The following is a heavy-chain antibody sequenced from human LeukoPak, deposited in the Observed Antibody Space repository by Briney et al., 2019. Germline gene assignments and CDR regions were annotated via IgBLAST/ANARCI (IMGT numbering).Heavy chain of an antibody. CDR3: AKLSAGSAAWYSLHYDF. D-gene: IGHD6-13*01. V-gene: IGHV3-23*01. Sequence: PGGSLRLSCAASGFTFSNYAMTWVRQAPGRGLEWVSSVDGGGGGTYYADSVKGRFTISRDNSKDTLYLQMNGLRAEDTAVYFCAKLSAGSAAWYSLHYDFWGQGTLVTVSS. J-gene: IGHJ4*02. CDR1: GFTFSNYA. CDR2: VDGGGGGT.